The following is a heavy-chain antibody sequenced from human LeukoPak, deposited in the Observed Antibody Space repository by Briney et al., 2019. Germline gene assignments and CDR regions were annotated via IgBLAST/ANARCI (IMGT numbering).Heavy chain of an antibody. V-gene: IGHV3-30*02. CDR1: GFTFSSYG. CDR3: ASIYYDSSGYYFFAFDY. CDR2: IRYDGSNK. Sequence: PGGSLRLSCAASGFTFSSYGMHWVRQAPGKGLEWVAFIRYDGSNKYYADSVKGRFTISRDNSKNTLYLQMNSLRAEDAAVYYCASIYYDSSGYYFFAFDYWGQGTLVTVSS. D-gene: IGHD3-22*01. J-gene: IGHJ4*02.